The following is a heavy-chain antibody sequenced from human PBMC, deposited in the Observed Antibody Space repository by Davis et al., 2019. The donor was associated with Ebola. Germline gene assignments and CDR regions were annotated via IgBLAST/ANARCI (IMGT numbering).Heavy chain of an antibody. D-gene: IGHD1-26*01. CDR2: LSVTGGHS. J-gene: IGHJ4*02. CDR1: GFTFRAYA. CDR3: AKSGSSLVGATLVY. V-gene: IGHV3-23*01. Sequence: GGSLRLSCAASGFTFRAYAMSWVRQAPGKGLEWVAALSVTGGHSFYADSVKGRFTISRDNAKNTLYLQMNSLRAEDTAVYYCAKSGSSLVGATLVYWGQGTLVTVSS.